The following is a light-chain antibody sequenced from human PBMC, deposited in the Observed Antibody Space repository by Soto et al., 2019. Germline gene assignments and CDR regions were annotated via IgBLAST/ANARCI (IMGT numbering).Light chain of an antibody. Sequence: QSALTQPASVSGSPGQSITISCAATSSDVGSYNLVSWYQQYPGKVPKVIIYEGSKRPSGVSNRFSGSKSGNTASLTISGLQAEDEADYYCCSYAGSTTWVFGGGTKLTVL. CDR3: CSYAGSTTWV. CDR2: EGS. V-gene: IGLV2-23*01. J-gene: IGLJ3*02. CDR1: SSDVGSYNL.